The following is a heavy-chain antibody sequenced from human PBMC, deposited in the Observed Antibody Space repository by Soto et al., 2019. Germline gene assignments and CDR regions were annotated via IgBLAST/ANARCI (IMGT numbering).Heavy chain of an antibody. J-gene: IGHJ4*02. V-gene: IGHV3-23*01. CDR2: ISGSGDST. D-gene: IGHD1-26*01. Sequence: EVQLLESVGGLVQPGGSLRLSCAASGVTMSSYAMMWVRQAPVKGLEWVSAISGSGDSTYYADSVKGRFTISRDNSKNTLYPQMNSLRAEDTAVYYCARRGSGSYYDYWGQGTLVTVSS. CDR3: ARRGSGSYYDY. CDR1: GVTMSSYA.